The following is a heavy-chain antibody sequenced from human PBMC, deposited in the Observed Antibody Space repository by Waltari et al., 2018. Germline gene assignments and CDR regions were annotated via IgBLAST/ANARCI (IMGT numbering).Heavy chain of an antibody. CDR2: LDASGFT. Sequence: QVQLQESGPGLVNPSQTLSLTCRVSGGSINDPSYWWSWLRQPAGKGLEWIVRLDASGFTSDSTSLESRLTISADTSKNQISLILTSVTAADTAVYYCAREGEYCSDGYCYSLDHWGQGTLVTVSS. J-gene: IGHJ4*02. D-gene: IGHD2-15*01. V-gene: IGHV4-61*02. CDR1: GGSINDPSYW. CDR3: AREGEYCSDGYCYSLDH.